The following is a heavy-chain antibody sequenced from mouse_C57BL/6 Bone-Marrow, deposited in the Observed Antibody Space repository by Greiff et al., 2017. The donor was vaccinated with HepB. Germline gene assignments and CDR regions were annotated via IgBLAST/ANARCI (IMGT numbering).Heavy chain of an antibody. J-gene: IGHJ4*01. Sequence: VQLQQPGAELVKPGASVKMSCKASGYTFTSYWITWVKQRPGQGLEWIGDIYPGSGSTNYNEKFKSKATLTVDTSSSTAYMQLSSLTSEDSAVYYCGGYYGSNLGAMDYWGQGTSVTVSS. CDR3: GGYYGSNLGAMDY. CDR1: GYTFTSYW. CDR2: IYPGSGST. D-gene: IGHD1-1*01. V-gene: IGHV1-55*01.